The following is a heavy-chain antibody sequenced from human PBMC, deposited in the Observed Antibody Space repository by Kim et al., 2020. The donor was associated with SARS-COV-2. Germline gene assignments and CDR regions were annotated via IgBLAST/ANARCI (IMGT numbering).Heavy chain of an antibody. CDR2: ISGYDKNT. Sequence: ASVKVSCKASGYVFGHHGLSWVRQGPGQGLEGMAWISGYDKNTNYAQKFQGRVTVTAESPTSTVYMELRSLRTDDTAIYYCVRDSDWSIDYWGQGTLITVSS. CDR3: VRDSDWSIDY. CDR1: GYVFGHHG. D-gene: IGHD1-1*01. V-gene: IGHV1-18*01. J-gene: IGHJ4*02.